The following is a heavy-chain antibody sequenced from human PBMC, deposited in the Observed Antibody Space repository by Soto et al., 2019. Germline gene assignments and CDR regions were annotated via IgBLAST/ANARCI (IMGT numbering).Heavy chain of an antibody. J-gene: IGHJ4*02. V-gene: IGHV4-59*08. D-gene: IGHD3-16*02. CDR3: ARHYSPMVWGSYRWFDY. CDR1: GGSISSYY. CDR2: IYYSGST. Sequence: SETLSLTCTVSGGSISSYYWSWIRQPPGKGLEWIGYIYYSGSTNYNPSLKSRVTISVDTSKNQFSLKLSSVTAADTAVYYCARHYSPMVWGSYRWFDYWGQGTLVTVSS.